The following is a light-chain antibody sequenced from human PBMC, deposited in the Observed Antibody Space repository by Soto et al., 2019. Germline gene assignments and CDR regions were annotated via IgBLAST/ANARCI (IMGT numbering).Light chain of an antibody. CDR1: SSDVGGYNY. CDR2: DVK. J-gene: IGLJ1*01. Sequence: QSALTQPRSVSGSPGQSVTISCTGTSSDVGGYNYASWYQQYPGKAPKVMIYDVKTRPSGVPDRFSGSKSGNTASLTISGLQAEDEADYYCCSYAGSYTFVFGTGTKLTVL. V-gene: IGLV2-11*01. CDR3: CSYAGSYTFV.